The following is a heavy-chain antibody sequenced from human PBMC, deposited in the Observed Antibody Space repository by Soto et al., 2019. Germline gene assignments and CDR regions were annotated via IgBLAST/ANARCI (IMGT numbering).Heavy chain of an antibody. D-gene: IGHD5-12*01. Sequence: QVQLQQWGAGLLKPSETLSLTCAVYGGSFSGYYWSWIRQPPGKGLEWIGEINHSGSTNYNPPLKSRVTIPVSTSTNQIALKLSSVTAADTAVYYCATCSPDRGYAWWGQGPLVTVSS. CDR2: INHSGST. CDR1: GGSFSGYY. J-gene: IGHJ4*02. V-gene: IGHV4-34*01. CDR3: ATCSPDRGYAW.